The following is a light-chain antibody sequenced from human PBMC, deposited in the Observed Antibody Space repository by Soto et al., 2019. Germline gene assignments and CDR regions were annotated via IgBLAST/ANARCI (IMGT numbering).Light chain of an antibody. CDR1: QSVSSSF. V-gene: IGKV3-20*01. CDR3: QEYDNSPLT. CDR2: GAS. Sequence: ESVLTQSPGTLSLSPGERATLSCRASQSVSSSFLAWYQQKPGQAPRLLIYGASSRATGIPDRFSGSGSGTDFTITISRLEPEDFAVYYCQEYDNSPLTFGQGTQVEIK. J-gene: IGKJ1*01.